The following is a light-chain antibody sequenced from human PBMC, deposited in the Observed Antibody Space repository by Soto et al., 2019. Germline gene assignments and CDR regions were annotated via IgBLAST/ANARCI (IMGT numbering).Light chain of an antibody. J-gene: IGLJ2*01. CDR2: DVS. CDR3: RSYTGSNNGV. CDR1: SSDVGGYNF. V-gene: IGLV2-8*01. Sequence: QSALTQPPSASGSPGQSVTISCPGTSSDVGGYNFVSWYQQQPGKAPNLMIDDVSKPPARVPDCFSCSKSGNTAPRTVARLKAEEEADYYCRSYTGSNNGVFGGGTKVTVL.